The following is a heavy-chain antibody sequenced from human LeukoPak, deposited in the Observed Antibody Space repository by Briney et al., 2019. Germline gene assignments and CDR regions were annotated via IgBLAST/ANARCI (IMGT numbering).Heavy chain of an antibody. D-gene: IGHD1-26*01. CDR2: INPNSGGT. J-gene: IGHJ4*02. CDR3: ARGHSPYSGSYGL. V-gene: IGHV1-2*02. CDR1: GYTFTGYY. Sequence: ASVKVSCKASGYTFTGYYMHWVRQAPGQGLGWMGWINPNSGGTNYAQKFQGRVTMTRDTSISTAYMELSRLRSDDTAVYYCARGHSPYSGSYGLWGQGTLVIVSS.